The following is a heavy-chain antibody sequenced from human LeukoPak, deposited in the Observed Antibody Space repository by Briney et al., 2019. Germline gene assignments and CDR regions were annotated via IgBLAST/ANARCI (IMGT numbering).Heavy chain of an antibody. D-gene: IGHD6-19*01. CDR3: ARVDSSGWPGGYYYYMDV. Sequence: SETLSLTCSVSGDSIGNYYWNWIRQPPGKGLEWIGYIYYSGSTYYNPSLKSRVTISVDTSKNQFSLKLSSVTAADTAVYYCARVDSSGWPGGYYYYMDVWGKGTTVTVSS. CDR1: GDSIGNYY. CDR2: IYYSGST. V-gene: IGHV4-30-4*08. J-gene: IGHJ6*03.